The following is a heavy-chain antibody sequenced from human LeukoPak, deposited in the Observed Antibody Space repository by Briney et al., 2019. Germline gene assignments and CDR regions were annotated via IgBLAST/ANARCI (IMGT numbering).Heavy chain of an antibody. D-gene: IGHD1-26*01. CDR3: AYRNNFEY. V-gene: IGHV3-7*05. CDR1: GFSFSGHW. J-gene: IGHJ4*02. Sequence: GGSLRLSCADSGFSFSGHWMNWVRQPPGKGLEWVANIKADGSEKYYVDSVKGRFTISRVDAKRTVDLQMDNLRAEDTAIYYCAYRNNFEYWGQGALVTVSS. CDR2: IKADGSEK.